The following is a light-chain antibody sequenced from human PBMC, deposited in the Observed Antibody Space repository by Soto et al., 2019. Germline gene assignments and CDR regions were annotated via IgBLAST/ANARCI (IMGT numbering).Light chain of an antibody. CDR3: QQDNSLHLT. Sequence: DIQMTQSPSSVSASVGDRVTITCRATQGISNWLAWYEQKPGQAPKLLIYAATSLQDGVPLRFSGSGSGADFTLTISALQPEDFATYYCQQDNSLHLTFGGGTKVEIK. J-gene: IGKJ4*01. CDR1: QGISNW. V-gene: IGKV1-12*01. CDR2: AAT.